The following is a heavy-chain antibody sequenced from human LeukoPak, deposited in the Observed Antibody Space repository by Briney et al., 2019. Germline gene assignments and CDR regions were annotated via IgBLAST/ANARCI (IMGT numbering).Heavy chain of an antibody. D-gene: IGHD1-26*01. CDR3: ARGRSGATRFDP. CDR2: IYYSGST. CDR1: GGSISSGGYY. V-gene: IGHV4-31*03. Sequence: SQTLSLTCTVSGGSISSGGYYWSWIRQHPGKGLEWIGYIYYSGSTYYNPSLKSRVTISVDTSKNQFSLKLSSLTTADPAVDYCARGRSGATRFDPWGQGTLVTVSS. J-gene: IGHJ5*02.